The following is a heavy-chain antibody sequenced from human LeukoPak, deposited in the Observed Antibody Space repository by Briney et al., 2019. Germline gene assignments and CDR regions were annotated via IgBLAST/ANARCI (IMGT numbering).Heavy chain of an antibody. J-gene: IGHJ2*01. CDR3: ARLLCGGNSFNWYVDL. CDR1: GGSLSRYY. CDR2: IYYSGGT. V-gene: IGHV4-59*08. Sequence: KPSETLSLTCTVSGGSLSRYYCSWIRQPPGKGLEWIGYIYYSGGTKYNPSLKSRVTISVDTSKKQLSLKLSSVTAADTAVYYCARLLCGGNSFNWYVDLWGRGTLVTVSA. D-gene: IGHD4-23*01.